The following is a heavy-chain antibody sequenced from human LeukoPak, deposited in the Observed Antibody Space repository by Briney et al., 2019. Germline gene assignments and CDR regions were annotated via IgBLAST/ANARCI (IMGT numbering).Heavy chain of an antibody. Sequence: GGSLRLSCAASGFTFNNYAMSWVRQAPGKGPEWLSAISGSGGSTTDADSVKGRFTTSRDNSRNTLYLQMNSLRTDDTAVYYCAKEFRGFDAWGQGTPVTVSS. D-gene: IGHD3-10*01. V-gene: IGHV3-23*01. CDR1: GFTFNNYA. J-gene: IGHJ5*02. CDR3: AKEFRGFDA. CDR2: ISGSGGST.